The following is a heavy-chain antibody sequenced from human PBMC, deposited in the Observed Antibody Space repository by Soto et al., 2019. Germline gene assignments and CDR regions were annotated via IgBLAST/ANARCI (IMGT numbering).Heavy chain of an antibody. Sequence: EVQLVQSGAEVKKPGESLKISCKGSGYSFTTYWIAWVRQMPGKGLEWMGIIYPGDSRTTYSPSFQGQVIISADKSISTAYLQWSSLKASDTAIYYCARDLAYGGNSETFDRWGQGTMVTVSS. V-gene: IGHV5-51*03. CDR3: ARDLAYGGNSETFDR. D-gene: IGHD4-17*01. CDR1: GYSFTTYW. CDR2: IYPGDSRT. J-gene: IGHJ3*02.